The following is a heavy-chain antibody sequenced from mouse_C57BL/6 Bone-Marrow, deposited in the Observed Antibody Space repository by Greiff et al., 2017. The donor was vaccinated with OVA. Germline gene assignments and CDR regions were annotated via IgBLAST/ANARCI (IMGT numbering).Heavy chain of an antibody. J-gene: IGHJ2*01. CDR1: GFTFSSYG. V-gene: IGHV5-6*01. Sequence: EVKLMESGGDLVKPGGSLKLSCAASGFTFSSYGMSWVRQTPDKRLEWVATISSGGSYTYYPDSVKGRFTISRDNAKNTLYLQMSSLKSEDTAMYYCARGYYGNYYFDYWGQGTTLTVSS. CDR2: ISSGGSYT. D-gene: IGHD2-1*01. CDR3: ARGYYGNYYFDY.